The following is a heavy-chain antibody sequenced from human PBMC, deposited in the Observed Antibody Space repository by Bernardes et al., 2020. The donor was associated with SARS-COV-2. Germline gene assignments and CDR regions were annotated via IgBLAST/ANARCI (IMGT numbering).Heavy chain of an antibody. Sequence: SGPTLVKPTQTLTLTCTFSGFSFTTSGVGVGWIRQPPGKPLEWLGIIYWDGDKRYSPSLRSRLTITKDTSRDQVVLTMTNMDPVDTATYYCAHSGNNWSHPYYFDYWGQGTLVTVSS. J-gene: IGHJ4*02. V-gene: IGHV2-5*02. CDR3: AHSGNNWSHPYYFDY. CDR1: GFSFTTSGVG. D-gene: IGHD1-1*01. CDR2: IYWDGDK.